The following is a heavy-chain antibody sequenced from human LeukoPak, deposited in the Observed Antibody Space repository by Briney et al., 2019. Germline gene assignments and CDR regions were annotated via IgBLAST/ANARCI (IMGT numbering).Heavy chain of an antibody. CDR1: GGSVTNDNYF. V-gene: IGHV4-30-4*01. CDR2: IYHSAGS. D-gene: IGHD1-26*01. J-gene: IGHJ4*02. Sequence: SETLSLTCTVSGGSVTNDNYFWSWTHQPPGEGLEWIGYIYHSAGSYYNPSLKSRVTMSIDTSRNQFSLKLSSVTAADTAVYHCARGTRYSESYVVEYWGLGTLVTVSS. CDR3: ARGTRYSESYVVEY.